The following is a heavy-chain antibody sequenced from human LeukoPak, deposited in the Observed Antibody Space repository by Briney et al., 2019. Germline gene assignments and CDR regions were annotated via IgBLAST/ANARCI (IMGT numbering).Heavy chain of an antibody. CDR2: VNPTSGGT. D-gene: IGHD5-24*01. V-gene: IGHV1-2*02. Sequence: ASMKFSCKASGYTFTGSYMRWVRQDPRERREWRVWVNPTSGGTNYAQKFQGRVTMTRDTSISTSSMELSRVRSEDTAVYYCARVVVRDANNYKDYWGQGTLVTVSS. J-gene: IGHJ4*02. CDR1: GYTFTGSY. CDR3: ARVVVRDANNYKDY.